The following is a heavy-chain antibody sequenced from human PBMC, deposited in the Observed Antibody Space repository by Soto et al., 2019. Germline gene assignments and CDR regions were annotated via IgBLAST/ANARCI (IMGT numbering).Heavy chain of an antibody. CDR2: TYWDADK. V-gene: IGHV2-5*02. CDR1: GFSLSTSGVG. J-gene: IGHJ4*02. D-gene: IGHD3-3*01. Sequence: QITLKESGPPLVKPTQTLTLTCTFSGFSLSTSGVGVGWIRQPPGKALEWLALTYWDADKRYRPSLKSRPTITKETSKNQVVLTMTNMDPVDTATYYCAHSPYYGFWSGLNFDYWGQGTLVTVSS. CDR3: AHSPYYGFWSGLNFDY.